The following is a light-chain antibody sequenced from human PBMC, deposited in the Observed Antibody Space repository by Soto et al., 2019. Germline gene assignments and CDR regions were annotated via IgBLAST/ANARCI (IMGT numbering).Light chain of an antibody. V-gene: IGKV3-20*01. CDR1: QSVSSSY. CDR3: QQYGSSPGFT. J-gene: IGKJ3*01. CDR2: GAS. Sequence: EIVLTQSPGTLSLSPGERATLSCRASQSVSSSYLAWYQQKPGQAPRLLIYGASSRATGIPDRFSGSVSGTDFTLTSSRLEPEDFAVYYCQQYGSSPGFTFGPGTKVDIK.